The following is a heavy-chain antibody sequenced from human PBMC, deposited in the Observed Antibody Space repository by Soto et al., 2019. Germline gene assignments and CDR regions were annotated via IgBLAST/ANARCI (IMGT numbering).Heavy chain of an antibody. V-gene: IGHV1-46*03. CDR2: INPSIGTT. CDR1: GYTLTSQN. J-gene: IGHJ4*02. CDR3: ISTLGARFDY. Sequence: EASVTVSCKASGYTLTSQNRHWVRQAPGQGLEWMGVINPSIGTTTYAQKFQGRVTMTSDTSTSSVYMEVSSLRSEDTAVYYCISTLGARFDYWGQGTLVTVSS. D-gene: IGHD1-26*01.